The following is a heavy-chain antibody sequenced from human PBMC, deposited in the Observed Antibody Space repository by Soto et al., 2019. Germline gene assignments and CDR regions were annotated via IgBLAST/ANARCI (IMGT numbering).Heavy chain of an antibody. V-gene: IGHV3-23*01. CDR1: GFTFSNYA. Sequence: EVQLLESWGGLVQPGGSLRLSCAASGFTFSNYAVTWVRQAPGQGLEWVSTISGSGGSTYYADSVKGRFTISRDNSKNTLYLQMNSLSAEDTAVYYGAKDQGSSWYEIDYWGQGTLVTVSS. D-gene: IGHD6-13*01. J-gene: IGHJ4*02. CDR2: ISGSGGST. CDR3: AKDQGSSWYEIDY.